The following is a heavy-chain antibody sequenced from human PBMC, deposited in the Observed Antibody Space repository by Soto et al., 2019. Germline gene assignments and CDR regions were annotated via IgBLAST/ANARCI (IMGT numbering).Heavy chain of an antibody. J-gene: IGHJ4*02. CDR3: ARVVAVAQIDY. Sequence: ASETLSLTCTVSGGSISSYYWSWIRQPPGKGLEWIGYIYYSGSTNYNPSLKSRVTISVDTSKNQFSLKLSSVTAADTAVYYCARVVAVAQIDYWGQGTLVTVSS. D-gene: IGHD6-19*01. CDR2: IYYSGST. CDR1: GGSISSYY. V-gene: IGHV4-59*01.